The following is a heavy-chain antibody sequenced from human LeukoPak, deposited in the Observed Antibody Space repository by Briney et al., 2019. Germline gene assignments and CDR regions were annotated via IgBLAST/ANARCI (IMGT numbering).Heavy chain of an antibody. V-gene: IGHV3-7*01. Sequence: PGGSLRLSCAASGFTFSSYWMSWVRQAPGKGLEWVANIKQDGSEKYYVDSVKGRFTISRDNAKNSLYPQMNSLRAEDTAVYYCARDIGRGHYDMSRWFDPWGQGTLVTVSS. CDR2: IKQDGSEK. CDR1: GFTFSSYW. D-gene: IGHD3-22*01. J-gene: IGHJ5*02. CDR3: ARDIGRGHYDMSRWFDP.